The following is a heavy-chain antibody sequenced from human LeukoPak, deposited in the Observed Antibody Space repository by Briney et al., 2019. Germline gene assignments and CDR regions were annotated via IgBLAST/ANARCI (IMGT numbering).Heavy chain of an antibody. CDR3: ARAEAATWSDP. D-gene: IGHD2-15*01. CDR1: GGSFSGYY. CDR2: IYHSGST. J-gene: IGHJ5*02. V-gene: IGHV4-38-2*01. Sequence: SETLSLTCAVYGGSFSGYYWGWIRQPPGKGPEWIATIYHSGSTYYSPSLKSRVTISLDKSKNHFSLILRSVTAADTAVYYCARAEAATWSDPWGQGTLVTVSS.